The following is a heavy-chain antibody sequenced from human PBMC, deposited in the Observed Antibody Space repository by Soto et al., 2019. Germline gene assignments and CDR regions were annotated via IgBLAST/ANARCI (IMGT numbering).Heavy chain of an antibody. J-gene: IGHJ6*03. Sequence: GGSLRLSCAASGFTFSSYWMSWVRQAPGKGLEWVANIKQDGSEKYYVDSVKGRFTISRDNAKNSLYLQMNSLRAEDTAVYYCARSSYDYIWGSYRLDYYYMDVWGKGTTVTVSS. CDR3: ARSSYDYIWGSYRLDYYYMDV. D-gene: IGHD3-16*02. CDR1: GFTFSSYW. CDR2: IKQDGSEK. V-gene: IGHV3-7*01.